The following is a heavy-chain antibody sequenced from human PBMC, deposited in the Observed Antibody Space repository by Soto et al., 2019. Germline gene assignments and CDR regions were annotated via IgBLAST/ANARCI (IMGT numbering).Heavy chain of an antibody. D-gene: IGHD4-17*01. CDR3: VRTYGDPPG. V-gene: IGHV3-74*01. CDR2: MNKDGSII. CDR1: EFPFGGEW. J-gene: IGHJ4*02. Sequence: EVLLVESGGGIVQPGGSLRLSCAASEFPFGGEWMHWVRQGPGKGLVWVSRMNKDGSIIAYADSVRGRVTISRDNAKSTIYLHMDNGSSEDTALYICVRTYGDPPGWGQGTPV.